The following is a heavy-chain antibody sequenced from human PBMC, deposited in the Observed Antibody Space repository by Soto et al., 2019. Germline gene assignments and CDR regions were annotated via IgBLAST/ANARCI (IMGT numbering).Heavy chain of an antibody. Sequence: EVQLVESGGGLVQPGGSLRLSCAASGFTFSSYWMSWVRQAPGKGLEWVANIKQDGSEKYYVDSVKGRFTISRDNAKNSLYLQMNSLSAEDTAVYYCARAPALGYYYGSGSFDYWGQGTLVTVSS. J-gene: IGHJ4*02. CDR3: ARAPALGYYYGSGSFDY. CDR2: IKQDGSEK. D-gene: IGHD3-10*01. CDR1: GFTFSSYW. V-gene: IGHV3-7*01.